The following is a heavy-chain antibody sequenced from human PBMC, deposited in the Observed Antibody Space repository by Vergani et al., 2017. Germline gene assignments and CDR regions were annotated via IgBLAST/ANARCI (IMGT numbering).Heavy chain of an antibody. CDR1: GGSISSYY. D-gene: IGHD3-22*01. CDR2: IYYSGST. CDR3: ARSQPYDSSGSYPGWFDP. V-gene: IGHV4-59*01. J-gene: IGHJ5*02. Sequence: QVQLQESGPGLVKPSETLSLTCTVSGGSISSYYWSWIRQPPGKGLEWIGYIYYSGSTNYNPSLKSRVTISVDTSKNQFSLKLSSVTAADTAVYYCARSQPYDSSGSYPGWFDPWGQGTLVTVSS.